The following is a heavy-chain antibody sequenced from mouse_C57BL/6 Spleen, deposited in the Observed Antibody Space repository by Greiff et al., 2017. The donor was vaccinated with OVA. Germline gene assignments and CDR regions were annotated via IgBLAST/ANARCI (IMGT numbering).Heavy chain of an antibody. Sequence: QVQLQQSGAELARPGASVKLSCKASGYTFTSYGISWVKQRTGQGLEWIGEIYPRSGNTYYNEKFKGKATLTADKSSSPAYMELRSLTSEDSAVYFCARNDYGSSYWYFDVWGTGTTVTGSS. CDR2: IYPRSGNT. CDR3: ARNDYGSSYWYFDV. D-gene: IGHD1-1*01. J-gene: IGHJ1*03. CDR1: GYTFTSYG. V-gene: IGHV1-81*01.